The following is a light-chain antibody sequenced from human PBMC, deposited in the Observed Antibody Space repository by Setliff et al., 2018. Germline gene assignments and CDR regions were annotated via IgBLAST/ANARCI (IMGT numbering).Light chain of an antibody. V-gene: IGLV2-14*03. CDR3: SSYTNSRTFV. CDR2: DVS. CDR1: SSDVGTYNY. J-gene: IGLJ1*01. Sequence: QSALAQPASVSGSPGQSITISCTGTSSDVGTYNYVSWYQQHPGKAPKLMIYDVSKRPSGVSNRFSGSKSGNTASLTISGLQAEDEADYYCSSYTNSRTFVFGSGTKGTVL.